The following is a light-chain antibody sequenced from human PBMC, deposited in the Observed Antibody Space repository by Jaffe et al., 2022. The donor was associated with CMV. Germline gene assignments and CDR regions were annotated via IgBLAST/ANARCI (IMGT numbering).Light chain of an antibody. J-gene: IGLJ3*02. Sequence: QSVLTQPPSVSGAPGQRVTISCTGSSSNIGAGYDVQWYQQLPGTAPKLLISGNSNRPSGVPDRFSGSKSGTSASLAITGLQAEDEADYYCQSYDNSLSGNWVFGGGTKVTVL. CDR2: GNS. V-gene: IGLV1-40*01. CDR3: QSYDNSLSGNWV. CDR1: SSNIGAGYD.